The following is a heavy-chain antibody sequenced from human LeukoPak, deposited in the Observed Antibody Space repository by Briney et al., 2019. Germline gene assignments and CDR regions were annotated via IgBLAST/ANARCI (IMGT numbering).Heavy chain of an antibody. CDR1: GYTFTDYY. Sequence: GASVKVSCKASGYTFTDYYMHWVRQAPGQGLEWMGRINPNSGGTDYAQKFQGRVTMTRDTSISTAYMELSSLRSEDTAVYYCARERGGGYSYGYWGQGTLVTVSS. J-gene: IGHJ4*02. CDR3: ARERGGGYSYGY. CDR2: INPNSGGT. D-gene: IGHD5-18*01. V-gene: IGHV1-2*06.